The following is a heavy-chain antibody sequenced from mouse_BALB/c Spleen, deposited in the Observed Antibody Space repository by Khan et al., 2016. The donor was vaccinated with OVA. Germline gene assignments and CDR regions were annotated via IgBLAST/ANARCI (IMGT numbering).Heavy chain of an antibody. J-gene: IGHJ1*01. CDR1: GYTFTNFG. V-gene: IGHV9-1*02. CDR2: INTYTGEP. D-gene: IGHD2-13*01. CDR3: ARVGDYWYLEV. Sequence: QIQLVQSGPELKKPGETVKISCKASGYTFTNFGMNWVKQAPGKALKWMGWINTYTGEPTYADDFKGRFAFSLESSASTAYLQINNLKEDDRATYFCARVGDYWYLEVGGAGTTVTVSS.